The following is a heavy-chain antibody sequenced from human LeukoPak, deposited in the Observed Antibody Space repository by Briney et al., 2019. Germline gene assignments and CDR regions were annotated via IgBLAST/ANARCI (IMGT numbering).Heavy chain of an antibody. CDR1: GFTFSSYW. J-gene: IGHJ4*02. CDR2: IKSDGSVT. CDR3: ARDSLPMAVTGPFDH. D-gene: IGHD6-19*01. Sequence: PGGSLRLSCATSGFTFSSYWMHWVRQAPGKGLVWVSRIKSDGSVTNYADSVKGRFTISRDNAKNTLYLEMNSLRAEDTAIYYCARDSLPMAVTGPFDHWGQGALVTVSS. V-gene: IGHV3-74*01.